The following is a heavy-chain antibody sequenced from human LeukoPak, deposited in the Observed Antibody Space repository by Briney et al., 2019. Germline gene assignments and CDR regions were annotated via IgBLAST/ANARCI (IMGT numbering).Heavy chain of an antibody. Sequence: QPGGSVRLSCAASGFTFSSYWMHWVRQAPGKGLVWVSLISWDGGSTYYADSVKGRFTISRDNSKNSLYLQMNNLRTEDTAVYYCAKLSKQQPTDYWGQGTLVTVSS. CDR2: ISWDGGST. V-gene: IGHV3-43D*03. D-gene: IGHD5-18*01. CDR3: AKLSKQQPTDY. CDR1: GFTFSSYW. J-gene: IGHJ4*02.